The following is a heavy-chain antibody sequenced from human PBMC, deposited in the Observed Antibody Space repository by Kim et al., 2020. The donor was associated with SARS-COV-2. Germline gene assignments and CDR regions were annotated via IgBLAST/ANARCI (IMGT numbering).Heavy chain of an antibody. V-gene: IGHV4-31*03. Sequence: SETLSLTCTVSGASLTTGVYFWAWIRQHPGKGLEWIGYVFYSGNTYYNPSLKSRISMSMDTSKNQFSLKVDSVTAADTAMYYCASGVAAADSSEYFHHWGQGTLVTV. CDR3: ASGVAAADSSEYFHH. CDR2: VFYSGNT. D-gene: IGHD6-25*01. J-gene: IGHJ1*01. CDR1: GASLTTGVYF.